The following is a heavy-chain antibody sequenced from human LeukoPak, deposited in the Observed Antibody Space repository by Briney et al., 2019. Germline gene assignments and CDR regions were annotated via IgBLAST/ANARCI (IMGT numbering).Heavy chain of an antibody. V-gene: IGHV4-61*02. CDR3: ARGVVTDDYYMDV. CDR1: GDSIGIGRYY. J-gene: IGHJ6*03. Sequence: SETLSLTCSVSGDSIGIGRYYWTWIRQPAGKGLQWIGRLYTNENTNYNPSLESRVSISVDTSKTQFFLKLTSVTAADTAVYFCARGVVTDDYYMDVWGKGTAITVSS. CDR2: LYTNENT. D-gene: IGHD2-21*02.